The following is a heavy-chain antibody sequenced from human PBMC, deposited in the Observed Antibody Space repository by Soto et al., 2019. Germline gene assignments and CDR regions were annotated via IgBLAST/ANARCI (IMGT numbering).Heavy chain of an antibody. CDR3: ARGYCSGGSCYHEFDY. CDR2: INAGNGNA. V-gene: IGHV1-3*01. D-gene: IGHD2-15*01. CDR1: GYTFTSYA. J-gene: IGHJ4*02. Sequence: ASVKVSCKASGYTFTSYAMHWVRQAPGQRLEWMGWINAGNGNAKYSQKFQGRVTITTDTSTSTAYMELSSLRSEDTAVYYCARGYCSGGSCYHEFDYWGQGTLVTVSS.